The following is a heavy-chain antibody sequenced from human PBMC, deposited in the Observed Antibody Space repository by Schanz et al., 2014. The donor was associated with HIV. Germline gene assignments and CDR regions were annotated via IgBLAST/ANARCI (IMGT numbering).Heavy chain of an antibody. Sequence: EVKLSESGGGLVQPGGSLRLSCVASGFTFSTYARGWLHQAPGKGLEGISGMRGSDDSTFSADSVKGRFTTSRDSSKNTLFLQMNSLRVEDTATYYCRVFMGAFDVWGQGTMVTVSS. V-gene: IGHV3-23*01. CDR1: GFTFSTYA. CDR2: MRGSDDST. J-gene: IGHJ3*01. CDR3: RVFMGAFDV. D-gene: IGHD6-13*01.